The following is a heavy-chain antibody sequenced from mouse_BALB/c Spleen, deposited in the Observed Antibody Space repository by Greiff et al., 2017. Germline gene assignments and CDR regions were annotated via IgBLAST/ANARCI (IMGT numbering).Heavy chain of an antibody. CDR2: ISSGGSYT. V-gene: IGHV5-6*01. D-gene: IGHD2-1*01. J-gene: IGHJ2*01. CDR3: ARHERDGNYDYFDY. CDR1: GFTFSSYG. Sequence: EVKLMESGGDLVKPGGSLKLSCAASGFTFSSYGMSWVRQTPDKRLEWVATISSGGSYTYYPDSVKGRFTISRDNAKNTLYLQMSSLKSEDTAMYYCARHERDGNYDYFDYWGQGTTLTVAS.